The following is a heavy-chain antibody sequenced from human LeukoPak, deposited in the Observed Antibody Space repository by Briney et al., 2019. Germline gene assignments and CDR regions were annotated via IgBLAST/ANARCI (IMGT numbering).Heavy chain of an antibody. Sequence: GGSMRLSCAASGFTSGDYAMSWVRQVPGKGLEWVSDINWNGGRKGYADSVKGRFTISRDNAKNSLYLQMNSLRAEDTAFYYCAREHYTAGFDYWGQGTLVTVSS. J-gene: IGHJ4*02. CDR3: AREHYTAGFDY. CDR1: GFTSGDYA. CDR2: INWNGGRK. V-gene: IGHV3-20*04. D-gene: IGHD2-2*02.